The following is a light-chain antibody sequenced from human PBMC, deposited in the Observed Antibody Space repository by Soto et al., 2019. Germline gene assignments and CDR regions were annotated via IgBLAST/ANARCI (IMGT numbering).Light chain of an antibody. J-gene: IGLJ2*01. V-gene: IGLV1-40*01. CDR2: GNS. CDR3: QSYDSSLSAHVV. Sequence: QPVLTQPPSVSGAPGQRVTISCTGSSSNIGAGYDVHWYQQLPGTAPKLLIYGNSNRPSAVPDRFSGSKSGTSASLAITGLQAEDEADYYCQSYDSSLSAHVVFGGGTKVTVL. CDR1: SSNIGAGYD.